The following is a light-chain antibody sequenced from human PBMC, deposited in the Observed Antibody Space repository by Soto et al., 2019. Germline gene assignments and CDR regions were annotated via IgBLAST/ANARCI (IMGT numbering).Light chain of an antibody. V-gene: IGKV3D-20*01. CDR1: QSVSSSY. CDR3: QQYGSSHLT. J-gene: IGKJ4*01. CDR2: DAS. Sequence: EIVLTQSPATLSWSPGERATLSCGASQSVSSSYLAWYQQKPGLATRLLIYDASSRATGIPDRFSGSGSGTDFTLTISSLEPEDFAMYYCQQYGSSHLTFGGGTKVEIK.